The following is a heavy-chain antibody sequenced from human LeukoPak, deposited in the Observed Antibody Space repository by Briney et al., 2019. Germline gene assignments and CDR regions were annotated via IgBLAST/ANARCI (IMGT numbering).Heavy chain of an antibody. V-gene: IGHV4-34*01. J-gene: IGHJ4*02. CDR2: INHSGST. D-gene: IGHD3-9*01. Sequence: PSETLSLTCAVYGGSFSGYYWSWIRQPPGKGLEWIGEINHSGSTNYNPSLKSRVTISVDTSKNQFPLKLSSVTAADTAVYYCAREYYDILTSQSNWGQGTLVTVSS. CDR1: GGSFSGYY. CDR3: AREYYDILTSQSN.